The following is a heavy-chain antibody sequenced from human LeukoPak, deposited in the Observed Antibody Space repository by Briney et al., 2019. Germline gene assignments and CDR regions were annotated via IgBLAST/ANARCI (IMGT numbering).Heavy chain of an antibody. V-gene: IGHV3-7*01. J-gene: IGHJ4*02. CDR1: GFTFSSYW. CDR3: ARDVHGGAFDY. Sequence: GGSLRLSCAASGFTFSSYWMNWVRQAPGKGLEWVANINQDGSAKYYVDSVKGRFTLSRDNAMNSLFLQMNSLRAEDTAVYYCARDVHGGAFDYWGQGTLVTVSS. D-gene: IGHD4-23*01. CDR2: INQDGSAK.